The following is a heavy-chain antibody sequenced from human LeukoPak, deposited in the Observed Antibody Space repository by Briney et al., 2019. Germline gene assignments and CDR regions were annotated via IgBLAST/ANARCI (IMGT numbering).Heavy chain of an antibody. CDR2: ISYDGSNK. CDR1: GFPFSTYA. V-gene: IGHV3-30-3*01. CDR3: ARGPGFCSGGRCYGYFDN. J-gene: IGHJ4*02. Sequence: GRSLRLSCAASGFPFSTYAMHWVRQAPGKGLEWVAVISYDGSNKYYADSVKGRFTISRDNSKNTLYLQMNSLRPEDTALYYCARGPGFCSGGRCYGYFDNWGQGTLVTLSS. D-gene: IGHD2-15*01.